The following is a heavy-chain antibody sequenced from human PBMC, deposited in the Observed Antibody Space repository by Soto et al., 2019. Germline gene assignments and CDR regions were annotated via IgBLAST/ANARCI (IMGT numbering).Heavy chain of an antibody. J-gene: IGHJ4*02. CDR3: ARRDNSGYYLY. D-gene: IGHD3-22*01. Sequence: SETLSLTCTVSGGSISNYYWCWIRQPPGKGLEWIEGIYYSGSTNYNPSLKSRVTISVDTSKNQFSLKVSSVTAADSAVYYCARRDNSGYYLYWGQGILVTVS. CDR1: GGSISNYY. V-gene: IGHV4-59*08. CDR2: IYYSGST.